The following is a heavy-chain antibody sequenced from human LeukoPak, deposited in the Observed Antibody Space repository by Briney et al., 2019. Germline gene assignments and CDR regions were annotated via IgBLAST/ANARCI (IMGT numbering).Heavy chain of an antibody. D-gene: IGHD6-19*01. Sequence: SETLSLTCTVSGGSISSSNYYWGWIRQPPGKGLEWIGYISYSGSTYYNPSLKSRVTISVDKSKNQFSLKLSSVTAADTAVYYCARYDVGWYYFDYWGQGTLVTVSS. CDR3: ARYDVGWYYFDY. J-gene: IGHJ4*02. CDR2: ISYSGST. CDR1: GGSISSSNYY. V-gene: IGHV4-39*07.